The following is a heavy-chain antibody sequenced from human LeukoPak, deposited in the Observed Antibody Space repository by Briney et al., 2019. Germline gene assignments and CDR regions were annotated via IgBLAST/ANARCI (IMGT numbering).Heavy chain of an antibody. CDR3: ARVLSGVAVLFDP. CDR1: GYTFTSYD. D-gene: IGHD6-19*01. CDR2: MNHKSGKK. Sequence: ASVKVSCKDSGYTFTSYDINWVGQATGKGGEGMGWMNHKSGKKGYEQKFQGRVTITRNTSISTAYMELSSLRSEDTALYYCARVLSGVAVLFDPWGQGTLVTVSS. V-gene: IGHV1-8*01. J-gene: IGHJ5*02.